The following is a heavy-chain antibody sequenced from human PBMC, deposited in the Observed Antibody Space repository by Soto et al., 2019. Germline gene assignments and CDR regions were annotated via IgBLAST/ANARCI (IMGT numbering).Heavy chain of an antibody. CDR2: IYNNGGS. CDR3: ARGDKNNDYYFDH. J-gene: IGHJ4*02. D-gene: IGHD3-16*01. CDR1: GASISSGDYA. V-gene: IGHV4-30-2*01. Sequence: QLQLQESGSGLVKPSQTLSLTCVVSGASISSGDYAWNWVRQPPGKGLKWLGYIYNNGGSYYNPSLKIRVTISLDRSQNHFSLRLNSVTAADTALYFCARGDKNNDYYFDHWGQGTLVTVTS.